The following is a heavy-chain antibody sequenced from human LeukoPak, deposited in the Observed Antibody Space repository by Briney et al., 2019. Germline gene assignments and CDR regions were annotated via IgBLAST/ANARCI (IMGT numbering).Heavy chain of an antibody. CDR2: IRGSGGGT. CDR3: AKAGIGVVGYFDY. D-gene: IGHD6-19*01. V-gene: IGHV3-23*01. CDR1: GFTFNSYA. J-gene: IGHJ4*02. Sequence: GGSLRLSCATSGFTFNSYAMSWVRQAPGKGLEWVSAIRGSGGGTYYADSVRGRFTISRDNSKNTLYLQMNSLRDEDTALYYCAKAGIGVVGYFDYWGQGTLVTVSS.